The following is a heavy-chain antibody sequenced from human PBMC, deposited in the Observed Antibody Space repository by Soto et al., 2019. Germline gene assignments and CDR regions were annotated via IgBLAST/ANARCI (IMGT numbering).Heavy chain of an antibody. Sequence: SETLSLTCAVYGGSFSGYYWSWIRQPPGKGLEWIGEINHGVSTNYNPSLKSRVTISVDTSKNQFSLKLSSVTAADTAVYYCARAPTFYGGKSGDAFDIWGQGTMVTVS. J-gene: IGHJ3*02. V-gene: IGHV4-34*01. CDR1: GGSFSGYY. D-gene: IGHD4-17*01. CDR3: ARAPTFYGGKSGDAFDI. CDR2: INHGVST.